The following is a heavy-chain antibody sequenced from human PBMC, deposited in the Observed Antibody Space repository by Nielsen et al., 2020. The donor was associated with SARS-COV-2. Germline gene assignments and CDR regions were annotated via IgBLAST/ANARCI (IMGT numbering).Heavy chain of an antibody. Sequence: GGSLRLSCAASGFTFNIYAMAWVRRAPGRGLQWVTGVSSSGGSTYYKDSVKGRFSISRDNSKNTLFLLMHSLRVEDTAVYYCARDGVVRGDALDLWGQGTMVTVSS. CDR3: ARDGVVRGDALDL. V-gene: IGHV3-23*01. CDR2: VSSSGGST. J-gene: IGHJ3*01. CDR1: GFTFNIYA. D-gene: IGHD3-10*01.